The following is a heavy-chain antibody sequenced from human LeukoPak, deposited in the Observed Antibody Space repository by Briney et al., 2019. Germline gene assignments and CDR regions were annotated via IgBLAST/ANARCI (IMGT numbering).Heavy chain of an antibody. Sequence: SETLSLTCAVYGGSFSGYYWSWIRQPPGKGLEWIGEINHSGSTNYNPSLKSRVTISVDTSKNQFSLKLSSVTAAGTAVYYCAREGAPSGSSPGYWNFAVWGRGTLVTVSS. V-gene: IGHV4-34*01. D-gene: IGHD1-26*01. J-gene: IGHJ2*01. CDR1: GGSFSGYY. CDR2: INHSGST. CDR3: AREGAPSGSSPGYWNFAV.